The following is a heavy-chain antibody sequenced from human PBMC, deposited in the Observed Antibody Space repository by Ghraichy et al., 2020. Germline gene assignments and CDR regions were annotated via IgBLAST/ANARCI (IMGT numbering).Heavy chain of an antibody. CDR1: GGSFSGYY. Sequence: SETLSLTCAVYGGSFSGYYWSWIRQPPGKGLEWIGEINHSGSTNYNPSLKSRVTKSVDTSKNQFSLKLSSVTAADTAVYYCARGKSRKGVFDYWGQGTLVTVSS. V-gene: IGHV4-34*01. CDR3: ARGKSRKGVFDY. D-gene: IGHD2-2*01. CDR2: INHSGST. J-gene: IGHJ4*02.